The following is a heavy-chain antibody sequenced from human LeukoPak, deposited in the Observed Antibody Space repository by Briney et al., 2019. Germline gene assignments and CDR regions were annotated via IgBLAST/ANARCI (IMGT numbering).Heavy chain of an antibody. Sequence: GRSLRLSCAASGFTFSSYAMHWVRQAPGKGLEWMAVIWYDGSNKYYADSVKGRFTISRDNSKNTLYLQMNSLRAEDTAVYYCAKDEGKQLVSLNWFDPWGQGTLVTVSS. CDR2: IWYDGSNK. D-gene: IGHD6-13*01. V-gene: IGHV3-33*06. CDR3: AKDEGKQLVSLNWFDP. J-gene: IGHJ5*02. CDR1: GFTFSSYA.